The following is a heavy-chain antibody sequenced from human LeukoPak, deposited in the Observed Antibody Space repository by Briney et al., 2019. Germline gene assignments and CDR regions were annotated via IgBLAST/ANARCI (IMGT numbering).Heavy chain of an antibody. Sequence: PSETLSLTCTVSSGPISTSNYYWGWVRQPPGKALEWIGNIFYSGSTYYSPSLKSRVTISLDTSRNQFSLKLTSVTAADTAVYYCAKSHGYALIDIWGQGTMVTVSS. CDR2: IFYSGST. CDR3: AKSHGYALIDI. CDR1: SGPISTSNYY. J-gene: IGHJ3*02. D-gene: IGHD3-16*01. V-gene: IGHV4-39*07.